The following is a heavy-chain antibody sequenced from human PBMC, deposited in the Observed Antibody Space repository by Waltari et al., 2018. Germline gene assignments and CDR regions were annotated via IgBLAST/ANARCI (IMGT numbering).Heavy chain of an antibody. V-gene: IGHV4-34*01. Sequence: QVQLQQWGAGLLKPSETLSLTCAVYGGSFSGYYWSWIRQPPGKGLEWIGEINHSGSTNYNPSLKSRVTISVDTSKNQFSLKLSSVTAADTAVYYCATSRRYSYGSYYYYMDVWGKGTTVTVSS. J-gene: IGHJ6*03. CDR2: INHSGST. CDR1: GGSFSGYY. D-gene: IGHD5-18*01. CDR3: ATSRRYSYGSYYYYMDV.